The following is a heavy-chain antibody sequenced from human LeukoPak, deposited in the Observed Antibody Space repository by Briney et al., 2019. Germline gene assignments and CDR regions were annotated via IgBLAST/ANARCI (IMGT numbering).Heavy chain of an antibody. D-gene: IGHD3-9*01. CDR2: ISGSGGST. V-gene: IGHV3-23*01. J-gene: IGHJ4*02. Sequence: GGSLRLSCAASGFTFSSYAMSWVRQAPGKGLEWVSAISGSGGSTYYADSVKGRFTISRDNSKNTLYLQMNSLRAEDTAVYYCARDLWPNSEGTGLGYWGQGTLVTVSS. CDR3: ARDLWPNSEGTGLGY. CDR1: GFTFSSYA.